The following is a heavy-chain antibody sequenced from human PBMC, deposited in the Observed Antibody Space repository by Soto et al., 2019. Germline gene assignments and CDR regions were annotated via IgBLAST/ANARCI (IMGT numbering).Heavy chain of an antibody. CDR1: GGSSISYY. V-gene: IGHV4-59*01. J-gene: IGHJ5*02. CDR3: ARMTAAGTEWFDP. CDR2: IYYSGST. Sequence: NPSGALSLTCTVSGGSSISYYWSWIRQPPGKGLEWIGYIYYSGSTNYNPSLKSRVTISVDTSKNQFSLKLSSVTAADTAVYYCARMTAAGTEWFDPWGQGTLVTVSS. D-gene: IGHD6-13*01.